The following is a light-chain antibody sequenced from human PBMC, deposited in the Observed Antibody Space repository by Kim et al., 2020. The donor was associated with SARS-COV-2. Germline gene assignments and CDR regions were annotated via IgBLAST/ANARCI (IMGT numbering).Light chain of an antibody. CDR2: QDS. J-gene: IGLJ3*02. CDR1: KLGDKY. V-gene: IGLV3-1*01. CDR3: QAWDSSTGV. Sequence: SYELTQPPSVSVSPGQTASITCSGDKLGDKYACWYQQKPGQSPVLVIYQDSKRPSGIPERFSGSNSGNTATLTISGTQAXDEADYYCQAWDSSTGVFGGGTQLTVL.